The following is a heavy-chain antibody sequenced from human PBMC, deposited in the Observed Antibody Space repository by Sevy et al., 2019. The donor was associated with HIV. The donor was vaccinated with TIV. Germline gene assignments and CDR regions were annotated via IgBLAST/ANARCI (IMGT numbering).Heavy chain of an antibody. Sequence: GGFLRLSCAASGFSFSSYAMHWVRQAPGKGLEWVAEISYDGSNKYYSDSVKGRFTISRDNSKNTLYLQMNSLRAEDTAVYFCSRQDYYFIMDVWGQGTTVTVSS. CDR1: GFSFSSYA. CDR3: SRQDYYFIMDV. J-gene: IGHJ6*02. CDR2: ISYDGSNK. V-gene: IGHV3-30*04.